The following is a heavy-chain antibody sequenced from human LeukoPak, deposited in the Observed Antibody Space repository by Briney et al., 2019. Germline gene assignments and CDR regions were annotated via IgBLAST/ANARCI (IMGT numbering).Heavy chain of an antibody. CDR3: TTKVIRGNSGDDYDD. CDR2: ISSDGNDK. D-gene: IGHD5-12*01. V-gene: IGHV3-30*03. J-gene: IGHJ4*02. Sequence: GGSLRLSCAASGVTFSSYGMHWLRQAPGKALEWVALISSDGNDKLYGDSVKGRFTISRDDSKSTLYLQMNSLRAEDTAVYYCTTKVIRGNSGDDYDDWGQGTLVTVSS. CDR1: GVTFSSYG.